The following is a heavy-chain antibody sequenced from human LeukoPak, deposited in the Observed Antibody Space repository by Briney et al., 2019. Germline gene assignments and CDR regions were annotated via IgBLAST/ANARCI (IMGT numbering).Heavy chain of an antibody. CDR3: ARDGGELEYFQH. D-gene: IGHD3-10*01. CDR1: GFTVSSNY. V-gene: IGHV3-53*01. CDR2: IYSGGST. J-gene: IGHJ1*01. Sequence: GGSLRLSCAAFGFTVSSNYMSWVRQAPGKGLEWVSVIYSGGSTYYADSVKGRFTISRDNSKSTLYLQMNSLRAEDTAVYYCARDGGELEYFQHWGQGTLVTVSS.